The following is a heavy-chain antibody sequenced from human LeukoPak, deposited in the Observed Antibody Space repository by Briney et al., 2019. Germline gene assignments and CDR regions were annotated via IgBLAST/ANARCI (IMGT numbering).Heavy chain of an antibody. J-gene: IGHJ5*02. V-gene: IGHV3-7*01. Sequence: GGSLRLSCAASGFTFSNYWMSWVRQAPGKGLEWLANTKPDGSETHYVDSVKGRFTVSRDDAKNSLYLQVDSLRADDTAVYYCARYSSSSSVVALGQGALVTVSS. CDR1: GFTFSNYW. CDR2: TKPDGSET. D-gene: IGHD6-13*01. CDR3: ARYSSSSSVVA.